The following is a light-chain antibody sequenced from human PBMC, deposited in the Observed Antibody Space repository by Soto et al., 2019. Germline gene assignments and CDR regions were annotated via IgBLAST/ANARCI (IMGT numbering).Light chain of an antibody. CDR1: QSVSSY. J-gene: IGKJ5*01. Sequence: EIVLTHSPATLSLSPGERATLSCRASQSVSSYLAWYQQKPGQAPRLLIYDASNRATGIPARFSGSGSGTDFTLTISSLESEDFAVYYCQQRSNWPQITFGQGTRLEIK. CDR2: DAS. V-gene: IGKV3-11*01. CDR3: QQRSNWPQIT.